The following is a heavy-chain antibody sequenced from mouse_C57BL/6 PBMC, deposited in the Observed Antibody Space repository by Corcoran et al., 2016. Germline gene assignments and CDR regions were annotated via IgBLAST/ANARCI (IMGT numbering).Heavy chain of an antibody. V-gene: IGHV1-18*01. CDR2: INPNNGGT. J-gene: IGHJ1*03. CDR1: GYTFTDYN. D-gene: IGHD2-1*01. CDR3: ERWGGNYWYFDV. Sequence: EVQLQQSGPELVKPGASVKIPCKASGYTFTDYNMDWVKQSHGKSLEWIGDINPNNGGTIYNQKFKGKATLTVDKSSSTAYMERRSLTSEDTAVYYCERWGGNYWYFDVWGTGTTVTVSS.